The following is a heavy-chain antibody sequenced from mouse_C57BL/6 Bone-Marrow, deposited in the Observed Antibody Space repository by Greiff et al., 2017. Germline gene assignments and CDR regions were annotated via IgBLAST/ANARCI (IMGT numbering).Heavy chain of an antibody. J-gene: IGHJ4*01. V-gene: IGHV1-9*01. D-gene: IGHD4-1*01. CDR2: ILPGSGST. CDR1: GFTFTGYW. Sequence: QVQLQQSGAELMQPGASVKLSCTATGFTFTGYWIEWVKQRPGHGLEWIGEILPGSGSTNYNENFKGKSTFTADTSSNTTYLQLSRLTTEDSAIYYCASWEYAMDYWGQGTSVTVSS. CDR3: ASWEYAMDY.